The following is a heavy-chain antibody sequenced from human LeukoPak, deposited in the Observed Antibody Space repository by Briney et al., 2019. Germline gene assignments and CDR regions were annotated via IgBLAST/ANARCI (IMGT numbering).Heavy chain of an antibody. CDR2: IYYSGST. J-gene: IGHJ4*02. Sequence: PSETLSLTCTVSGGSVSSGSYYWSWIRQPPGKGLEWIGYIYYSGSTNYNPSLKSRVTISVDTSKNQFSLKLSSVTAADTAVYYCGTSIAAAEYYFDYWGQGTLDTVSS. V-gene: IGHV4-61*01. D-gene: IGHD6-13*01. CDR3: GTSIAAAEYYFDY. CDR1: GGSVSSGSYY.